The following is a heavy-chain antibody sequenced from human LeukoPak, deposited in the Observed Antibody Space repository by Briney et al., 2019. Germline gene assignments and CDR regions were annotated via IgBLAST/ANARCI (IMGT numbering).Heavy chain of an antibody. V-gene: IGHV4-34*01. CDR2: INHSGST. D-gene: IGHD4-17*01. CDR1: GGSFSGYY. CDR3: ARRPDYGDYTYYYYYMDV. J-gene: IGHJ6*03. Sequence: PSETLSLTCAVYGGSFSGYYWSWIRQPPGQGLEWIGEINHSGSTNYNPSLKSRVTISVDTSKNQFSLKLSSVTAADTAVYYCARRPDYGDYTYYYYYMDVWGKGTTVTISS.